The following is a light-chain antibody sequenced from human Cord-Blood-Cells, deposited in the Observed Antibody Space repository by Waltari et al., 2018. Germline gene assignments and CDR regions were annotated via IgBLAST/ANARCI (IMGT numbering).Light chain of an antibody. CDR3: SSYTSSSTYV. CDR1: SSDVGGYNY. V-gene: IGLV2-14*01. J-gene: IGLJ1*01. Sequence: SALTQPASVSGSPGQSITISCTGTSSDVGGYNYVAWYQPHPGKAPKLMLYDVSKRPSGVSNRCSGSKSGNTASLTISGLQAEDEADYYCSSYTSSSTYVFGTGTKVTVL. CDR2: DVS.